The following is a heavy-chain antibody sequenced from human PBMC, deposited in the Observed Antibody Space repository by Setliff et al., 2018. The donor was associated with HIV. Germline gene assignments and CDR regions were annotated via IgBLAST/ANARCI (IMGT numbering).Heavy chain of an antibody. J-gene: IGHJ6*02. CDR2: IHDSGNT. CDR3: ARDGSRTTGATGYYYGLDV. CDR1: GYSLTSGYY. V-gene: IGHV4-38-2*02. Sequence: SETLSLTCGVSGYSLTSGYYWGWIRQPPGKGLEWIGSIHDSGNTYYNPSLKSRVTISVDTSKNQFSLRLSSVTAADTAVYYCARDGSRTTGATGYYYGLDVWGQGTTVTVSS. D-gene: IGHD1-1*01.